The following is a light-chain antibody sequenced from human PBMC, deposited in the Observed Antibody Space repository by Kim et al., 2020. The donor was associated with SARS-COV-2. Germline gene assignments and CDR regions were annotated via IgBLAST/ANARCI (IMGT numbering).Light chain of an antibody. CDR3: QQYDDVPFT. CDR2: EAT. Sequence: DIQMTQSPSSLSASVGDRVTITCLASKDISNSLNWYQHKPGEPPKLLIYEATNLETGVPIRFSGSTSVTDFTFTISSLQPEDIATYYCQQYDDVPFTFGGGTKVEI. J-gene: IGKJ4*01. CDR1: KDISNS. V-gene: IGKV1-33*01.